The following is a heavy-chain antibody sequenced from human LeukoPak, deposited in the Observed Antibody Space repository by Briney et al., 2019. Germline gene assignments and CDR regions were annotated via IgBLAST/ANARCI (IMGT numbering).Heavy chain of an antibody. CDR3: ARVATNDRRNAFDI. J-gene: IGHJ3*02. D-gene: IGHD2-8*01. Sequence: PGRALRLSCAASGFXFSSYGMHWVRQAPGKGLGWVSYISAGSSTIYYADSVKGRFTISRDNPKNTLYLQMGSLRAEDMAVYYCARVATNDRRNAFDIWGQGTMVTVSS. CDR2: ISAGSSTI. V-gene: IGHV3-48*01. CDR1: GFXFSSYG.